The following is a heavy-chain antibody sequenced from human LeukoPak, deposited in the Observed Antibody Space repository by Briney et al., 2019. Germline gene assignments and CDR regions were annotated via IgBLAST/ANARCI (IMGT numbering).Heavy chain of an antibody. D-gene: IGHD6-6*01. V-gene: IGHV3-23*01. Sequence: GGSLRLSCAASGFTFSSYAMSWVRQAPGKGLEWASAISGSGGSTYYADSVKGRFTISRDNSKTTLYLQMNSLRAEDTAVYYCAKDLAGYSSSSGLYYYYMDVWGKGTTVTVSS. J-gene: IGHJ6*03. CDR1: GFTFSSYA. CDR2: ISGSGGST. CDR3: AKDLAGYSSSSGLYYYYMDV.